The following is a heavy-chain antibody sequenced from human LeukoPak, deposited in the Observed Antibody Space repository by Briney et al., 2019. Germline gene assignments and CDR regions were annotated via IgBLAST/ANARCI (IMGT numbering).Heavy chain of an antibody. CDR3: AREKYSPGAVDY. V-gene: IGHV4-39*01. Sequence: SETLSLTCTVSGGSVSGYYWSWIRQPPGKGLEWIGSIYYSGSTYYNPSLKSRVTISVDTSKNQFSLKVSSVTAADTAVYYCAREKYSPGAVDYWGQGSLVTVSS. J-gene: IGHJ4*02. D-gene: IGHD6-6*01. CDR2: IYYSGST. CDR1: GGSVSGYY.